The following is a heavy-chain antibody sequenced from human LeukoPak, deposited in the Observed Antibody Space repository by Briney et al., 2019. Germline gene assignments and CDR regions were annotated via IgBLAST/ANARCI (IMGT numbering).Heavy chain of an antibody. J-gene: IGHJ4*02. CDR2: INHSGST. D-gene: IGHD2-2*01. CDR3: ARSIGSWVVPAARRRVFDY. Sequence: PSETLSLTCAVYGGSFSGYYWSWIRQPPGKGLEWIGEINHSGSTNYNPSLKSRVTISVDTSKNQFSLKLSSVTAADTAVYYCARSIGSWVVPAARRRVFDYWGQGTLVTVSS. CDR1: GGSFSGYY. V-gene: IGHV4-34*01.